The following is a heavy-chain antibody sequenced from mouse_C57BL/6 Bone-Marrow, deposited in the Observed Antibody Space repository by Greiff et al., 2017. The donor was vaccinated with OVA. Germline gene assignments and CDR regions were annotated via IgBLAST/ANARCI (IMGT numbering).Heavy chain of an antibody. CDR1: GFTFSDYY. Sequence: EVNVVESGGGLVQPGGSLKLSCAASGFTFSDYYMYWVRQTPEKRLEWVAYISNGGGSTYYPDTVKGRFTISRDNAKNTLYLQMSRLKSEDTAMYYCARGYGSEAMDYWGQGTSVTVSS. J-gene: IGHJ4*01. V-gene: IGHV5-12*01. CDR3: ARGYGSEAMDY. D-gene: IGHD1-1*01. CDR2: ISNGGGST.